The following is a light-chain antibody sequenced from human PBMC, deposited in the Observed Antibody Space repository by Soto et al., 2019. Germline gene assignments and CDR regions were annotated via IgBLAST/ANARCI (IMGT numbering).Light chain of an antibody. CDR1: QTISSW. Sequence: RASQTISSWLAWYQQKPGKAPKLLIYKASTLKSGVPSRFSGSGSGTQITLTISIRQPDDFATHSMQHSDSYSEEFGQGTKVDIK. CDR2: KAS. CDR3: QHSDSYSEE. J-gene: IGKJ1*01. V-gene: IGKV1-5*03.